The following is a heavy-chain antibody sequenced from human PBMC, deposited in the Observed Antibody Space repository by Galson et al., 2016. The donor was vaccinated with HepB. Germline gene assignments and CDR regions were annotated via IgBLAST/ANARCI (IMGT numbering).Heavy chain of an antibody. CDR2: IWFDGSYK. Sequence: SLRLSCAASGFTFNNYAMHWVRQAPGKGLEWVAVIWFDGSYKYYADSVKGRFTISRDNSKNSLYLQMNSLRAEDTAVYYCARGASTGWEVGACDFWGQGALVTVSS. D-gene: IGHD6-19*01. V-gene: IGHV3-33*01. CDR1: GFTFNNYA. J-gene: IGHJ4*02. CDR3: ARGASTGWEVGACDF.